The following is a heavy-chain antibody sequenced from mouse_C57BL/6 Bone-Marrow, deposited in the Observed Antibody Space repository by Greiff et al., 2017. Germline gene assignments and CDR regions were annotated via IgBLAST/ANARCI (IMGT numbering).Heavy chain of an antibody. Sequence: QVQLQQSGAELVRPGTSVKVSCKASGYAFTNYLIEWVKQRPGQGLEWIGVINPGSGGTNYNEKFKGKATLTADKSSSTAYMQLSSLTSEDSAVYFCLRSFAYWGQGTLVTVSA. CDR2: INPGSGGT. J-gene: IGHJ3*01. V-gene: IGHV1-54*01. D-gene: IGHD1-1*01. CDR1: GYAFTNYL. CDR3: LRSFAY.